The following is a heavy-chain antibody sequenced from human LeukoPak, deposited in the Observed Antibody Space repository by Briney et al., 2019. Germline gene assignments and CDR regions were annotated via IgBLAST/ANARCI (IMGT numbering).Heavy chain of an antibody. CDR3: AGRYYYDSSSYFYVDW. D-gene: IGHD3-22*01. CDR2: IYHTGNT. Sequence: SETLSLTCTVSGYSISSGYYWGWIRQPPGKGLEWIGSIYHTGNTYYNPSLKSRVTISMDTSKNEFSLKLRSVTAADTAVYYCAGRYYYDSSSYFYVDWWGQGTLVTVSS. J-gene: IGHJ4*02. CDR1: GYSISSGYY. V-gene: IGHV4-38-2*02.